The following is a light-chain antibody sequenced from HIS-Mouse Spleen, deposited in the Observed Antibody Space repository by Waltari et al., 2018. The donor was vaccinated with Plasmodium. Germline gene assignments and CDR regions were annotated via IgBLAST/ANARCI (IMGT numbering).Light chain of an antibody. CDR2: DDS. Sequence: SYVLTQPPSVSVAPGQTARITCGGNNIGSKSVHWYQQKPGQAPVLVVYDDSGRPSGIPGRFSGSNSGNTATLTISRVEAGDEVDYYCQVWDSSSDHYVFGTGTKVTVL. J-gene: IGLJ1*01. CDR3: QVWDSSSDHYV. CDR1: NIGSKS. V-gene: IGLV3-21*02.